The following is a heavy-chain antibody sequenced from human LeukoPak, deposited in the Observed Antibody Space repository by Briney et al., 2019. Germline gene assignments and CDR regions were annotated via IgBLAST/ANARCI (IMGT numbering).Heavy chain of an antibody. CDR3: ARGPYYYDSSGYYPPRD. V-gene: IGHV4-34*01. Sequence: SETLSLTCAVYGGSFSGYYWSWIRQPPGKGLEWIGEINHSGSTNYNPSLKSRVTISVDTSKNQFSLKLSSVTAAHTAVYYCARGPYYYDSSGYYPPRDWGQGTLVTVSS. D-gene: IGHD3-22*01. CDR2: INHSGST. CDR1: GGSFSGYY. J-gene: IGHJ4*02.